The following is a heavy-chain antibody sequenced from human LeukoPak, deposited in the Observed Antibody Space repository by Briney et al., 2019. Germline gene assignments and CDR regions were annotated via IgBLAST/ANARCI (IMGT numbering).Heavy chain of an antibody. CDR1: GGTFISYA. CDR3: ARCSGTSHCSFDY. D-gene: IGHD3-10*01. J-gene: IGHJ4*02. CDR2: IIPIFGTA. V-gene: IGHV1-69*01. Sequence: SVKVSCKASGGTFISYAISWVRQAPGQGLEWMGGIIPIFGTANYAQKFQGRVTVTADESTSTAYMELSSLRSEDTAVYYCARCSGTSHCSFDYWGQGNLVTVSS.